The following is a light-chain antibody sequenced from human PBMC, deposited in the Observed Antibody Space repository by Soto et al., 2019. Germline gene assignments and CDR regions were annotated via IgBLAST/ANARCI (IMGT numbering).Light chain of an antibody. CDR2: GAS. CDR1: QSVDSY. Sequence: IVLTQSPASLSLSPGERATLSCRASQSVDSYLVWYQQKPGQAPRLLIFGASSRATGIPARFSGSGSGTDFTLTINSLEPEDFAVYYCQQRSNWPITFGQGTRLEIK. CDR3: QQRSNWPIT. V-gene: IGKV3-11*01. J-gene: IGKJ5*01.